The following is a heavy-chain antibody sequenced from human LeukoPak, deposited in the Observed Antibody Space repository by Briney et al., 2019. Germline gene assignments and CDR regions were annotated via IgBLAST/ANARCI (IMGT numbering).Heavy chain of an antibody. Sequence: ASVKVSCKASGGTFTSYAISWVRQAPGQGLEWMGGIIPIFGTANYAQKFQGRVTITADTSTSTAYMELSSLRSEDTAVYYCARAGPAYYDILTGYSSRPHGYYYGMDVWGKGTTVTVSS. CDR3: ARAGPAYYDILTGYSSRPHGYYYGMDV. J-gene: IGHJ6*04. D-gene: IGHD3-9*01. V-gene: IGHV1-69*06. CDR1: GGTFTSYA. CDR2: IIPIFGTA.